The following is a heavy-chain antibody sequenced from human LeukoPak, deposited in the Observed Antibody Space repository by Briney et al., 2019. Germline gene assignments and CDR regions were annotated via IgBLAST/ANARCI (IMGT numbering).Heavy chain of an antibody. J-gene: IGHJ5*02. V-gene: IGHV1-3*01. D-gene: IGHD3-22*01. CDR3: ARPWKNYDSSANWFAP. CDR1: GYTFTTYA. CDR2: INAGNGNT. Sequence: ASVKVSCKASGYTFTTYAMHWVRQAPGQRLEWMGWINAGNGNTKYSQKFQGRVAITRDTSASTAYMEPSSLRSADTAVYYCARPWKNYDSSANWFAPWGQGTLVTVSS.